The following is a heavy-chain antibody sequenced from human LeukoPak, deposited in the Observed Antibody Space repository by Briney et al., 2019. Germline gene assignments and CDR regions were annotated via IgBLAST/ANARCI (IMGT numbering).Heavy chain of an antibody. Sequence: GESLKISCKGSGYNFTSYWIGWVRQMPGKGLEWMGIIYPGDSDTRYSPSFQGQVTISADKSISTAYLQWSSLKASDTAMYYRARQEYCSGASCYTWFDPWGQGTLVTVSS. CDR1: GYNFTSYW. V-gene: IGHV5-51*01. CDR3: ARQEYCSGASCYTWFDP. J-gene: IGHJ5*02. CDR2: IYPGDSDT. D-gene: IGHD2-15*01.